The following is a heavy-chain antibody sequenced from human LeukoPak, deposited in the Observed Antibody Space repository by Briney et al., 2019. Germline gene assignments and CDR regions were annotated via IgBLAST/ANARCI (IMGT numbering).Heavy chain of an antibody. D-gene: IGHD6-6*01. Sequence: PGGSLRLSCAASGFTFSSYAMSWVRQAPGKGLEWVSAISGSGGSTYYAGSVKGRFTISRDNFKNTLYLQMNSLRAEDTAVYYCAKFPSKGIAARPPQYNWFDPWGQGTLVTVSS. CDR3: AKFPSKGIAARPPQYNWFDP. CDR1: GFTFSSYA. J-gene: IGHJ5*02. CDR2: ISGSGGST. V-gene: IGHV3-23*01.